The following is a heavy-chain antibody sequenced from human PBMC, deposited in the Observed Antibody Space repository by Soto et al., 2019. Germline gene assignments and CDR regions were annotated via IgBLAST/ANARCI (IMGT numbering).Heavy chain of an antibody. D-gene: IGHD3-22*01. V-gene: IGHV3-74*01. CDR1: GFTFGSHW. J-gene: IGHJ4*02. Sequence: EVQLVESGGGLVQPGGSLRLSCAASGFTFGSHWMHWVRQAPGKGLVYVSRISSGGTTTNYAESVKGRFTISRDNARNTLYLQMNSLRVEDTAVYYCARFGTSYDTSGFLYWGQGTPATVSS. CDR2: ISSGGTTT. CDR3: ARFGTSYDTSGFLY.